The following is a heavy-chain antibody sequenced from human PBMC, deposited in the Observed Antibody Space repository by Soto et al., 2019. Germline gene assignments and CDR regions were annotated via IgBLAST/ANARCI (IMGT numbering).Heavy chain of an antibody. J-gene: IGHJ3*02. CDR3: ARFDYDNYWNAFDI. CDR2: INSDGSNT. CDR1: GLTFSSSW. Sequence: GGSLRLSCAASGLTFSSSWMHWVRQAPGKGLVWVSRINSDGSNTNYADSVKGRFTISRDNSKNTLYLQMNILRAEDTAVYYCARFDYDNYWNAFDIWGQGTMVTVS. D-gene: IGHD4-17*01. V-gene: IGHV3-74*01.